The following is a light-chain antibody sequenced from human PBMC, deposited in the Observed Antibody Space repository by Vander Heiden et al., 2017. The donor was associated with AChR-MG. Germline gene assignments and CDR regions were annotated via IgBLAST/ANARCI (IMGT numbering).Light chain of an antibody. J-gene: IGLJ2*01. V-gene: IGLV1-40*02. CDR2: GNS. Sequence: QSVLTQPPSVSGAPGQRVNISFTGTSPNIGAAYDVHWYQHLPGTAPKLLIYGNSNRPSGVPDRFSASKSDTSASLAVTGLHPDDEAVYYCQAYDVSLSAAVFGGGTKLTVL. CDR1: SPNIGAAYD. CDR3: QAYDVSLSAAV.